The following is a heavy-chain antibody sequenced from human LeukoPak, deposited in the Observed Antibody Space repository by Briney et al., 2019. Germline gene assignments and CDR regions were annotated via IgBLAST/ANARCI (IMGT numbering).Heavy chain of an antibody. J-gene: IGHJ4*02. Sequence: PSETLSLTCAVYGGSFSGYYWSWIRQPPGKGLEWIGEINHSGSTNYNPSLKSRVTISVDTSKNQFSLKLSSVTAADTAVYYCARGLPVGATSLDYWGREPWSPSPQ. CDR1: GGSFSGYY. V-gene: IGHV4-34*01. D-gene: IGHD1-26*01. CDR2: INHSGST. CDR3: ARGLPVGATSLDY.